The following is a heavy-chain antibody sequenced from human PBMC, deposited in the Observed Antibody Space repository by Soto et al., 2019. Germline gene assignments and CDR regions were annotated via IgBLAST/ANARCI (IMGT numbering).Heavy chain of an antibody. Sequence: QVQLVQSGAEVKKPGSSVKVSCKASGGTFSSYAISWVRQAPGQGLEWMGGIIPIFGTANYAQKFQGRVTITADEATSTAYMELSSLRSEDTAVYYCARSPPMITFGGVTTQKFDYWGQGTLVTVSS. CDR1: GGTFSSYA. J-gene: IGHJ4*02. CDR3: ARSPPMITFGGVTTQKFDY. CDR2: IIPIFGTA. V-gene: IGHV1-69*12. D-gene: IGHD3-16*01.